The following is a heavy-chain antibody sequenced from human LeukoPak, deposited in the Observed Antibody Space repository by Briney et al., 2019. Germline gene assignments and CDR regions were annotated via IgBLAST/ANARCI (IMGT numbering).Heavy chain of an antibody. CDR3: ARDPTTVVTPSFFDY. D-gene: IGHD4-23*01. Sequence: HPGGSLRLSCAASGFTFSGYAMHWVRQAPGKGLEWVAVISYDGSNKYYADSVKGRFTISRDNSKNTLYLQMDSLRAEDTAVYYCARDPTTVVTPSFFDYWGQGTLVTVSS. J-gene: IGHJ4*02. CDR1: GFTFSGYA. CDR2: ISYDGSNK. V-gene: IGHV3-30-3*01.